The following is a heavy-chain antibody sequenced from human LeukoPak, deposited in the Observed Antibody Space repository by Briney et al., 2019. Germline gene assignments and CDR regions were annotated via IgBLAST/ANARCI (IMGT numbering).Heavy chain of an antibody. D-gene: IGHD3-10*01. Sequence: PGGSLRLSCAASGFTFSSYSMNWVRQASGKGLEWVSYISSSSSTIYYADSVKGRFTISRDNSKNTLYLQMNSLRAEDTAVYYCAKTRDYGSGSYYNCFDYWGQGTLVTVSS. CDR1: GFTFSSYS. CDR3: AKTRDYGSGSYYNCFDY. CDR2: ISSSSSTI. J-gene: IGHJ4*02. V-gene: IGHV3-48*01.